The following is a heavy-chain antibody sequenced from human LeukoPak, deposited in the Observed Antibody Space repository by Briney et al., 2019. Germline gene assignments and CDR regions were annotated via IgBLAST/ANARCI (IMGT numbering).Heavy chain of an antibody. CDR2: INPSGGST. V-gene: IGHV1-46*01. CDR1: RYTFTSYY. D-gene: IGHD3-16*02. CDR3: ARDRRYDYVWGSYRYMWTFDY. Sequence: ASVKVSCKASRYTFTSYYMHWVRQAPGQGLEWMGIINPSGGSTSYAQKFQGRVTMTRDTSTSTVYMELSSLRSEDTAVYYCARDRRYDYVWGSYRYMWTFDYWGQGTLVTVSS. J-gene: IGHJ4*02.